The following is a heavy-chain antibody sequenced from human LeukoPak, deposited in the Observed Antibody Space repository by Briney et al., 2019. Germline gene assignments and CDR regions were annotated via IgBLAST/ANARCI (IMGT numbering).Heavy chain of an antibody. Sequence: SQTLSLTCAVSGGSISSSSYYWGWIRQPPGKGLEWIGSIYYSGSTYYNPSLKSRVTISVDTSKNQFSLKLSSVTAADTAVYYCARPNFHYFDYWGQGTLVTVSS. CDR2: IYYSGST. CDR3: ARPNFHYFDY. CDR1: GGSISSSSYY. J-gene: IGHJ4*02. V-gene: IGHV4-39*01. D-gene: IGHD2/OR15-2a*01.